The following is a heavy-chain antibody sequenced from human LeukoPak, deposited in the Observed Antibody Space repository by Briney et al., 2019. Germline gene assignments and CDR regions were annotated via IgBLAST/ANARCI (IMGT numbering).Heavy chain of an antibody. CDR1: GFTFSSYG. D-gene: IGHD2-2*01. CDR2: ILGGAGST. V-gene: IGHV3-23*01. Sequence: GGSLRLSCAASGFTFSSYGMSWVRQAPGKGLEWVSGILGGAGSTYYADSVKGRFTISRDNSKNTLYLQMNSLRAEDTAVYYCARGTMYQLDYWGQGTLVTVSS. CDR3: ARGTMYQLDY. J-gene: IGHJ4*02.